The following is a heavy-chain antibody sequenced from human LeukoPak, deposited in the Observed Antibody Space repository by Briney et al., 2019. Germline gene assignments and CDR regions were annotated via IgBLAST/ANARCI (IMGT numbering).Heavy chain of an antibody. CDR2: IRSKAYGGTT. V-gene: IGHV3-49*04. J-gene: IGHJ6*04. CDR3: TVRYFDWLSLYYYGMDV. Sequence: GRSLRLSCTASGFTFGDYAMSWVRQAPGKGLEWVGFIRSKAYGGTTEYAASVKGRFIISRDDSKSIAYLQMNSLKTEDTAVYYCTVRYFDWLSLYYYGMDVWGKGTTVTVSS. D-gene: IGHD3-9*01. CDR1: GFTFGDYA.